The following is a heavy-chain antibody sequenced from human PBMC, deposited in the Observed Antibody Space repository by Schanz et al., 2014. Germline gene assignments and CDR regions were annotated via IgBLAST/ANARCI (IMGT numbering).Heavy chain of an antibody. D-gene: IGHD3-10*01. CDR3: AKGRFGELSAFDI. CDR2: ISGSGGST. CDR1: GFTFSSYA. Sequence: EVQLLESGGGLVQPVGSLRLSCAASGFTFSSYAMSWVRQAPGKGLEWVSAISGSGGSTYYADSVKGRFTISRDNSKNTLYLQVNSLRAEDTAVYYCAKGRFGELSAFDIWGQGTMVTVSS. J-gene: IGHJ3*02. V-gene: IGHV3-23*01.